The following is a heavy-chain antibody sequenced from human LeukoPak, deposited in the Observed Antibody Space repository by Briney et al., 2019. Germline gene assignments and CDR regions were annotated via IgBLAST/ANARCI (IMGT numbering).Heavy chain of an antibody. V-gene: IGHV3-23*01. CDR1: GFTFSSYA. CDR2: ISGSGGST. CDR3: AKDLVEAAAGIDAFDI. D-gene: IGHD6-13*01. J-gene: IGHJ3*02. Sequence: GGSLRLSCAASGFTFSSYAMSWVRQAPGKGLEWVSAISGSGGSTYYADSVKGRFTISRDNSKNTLYLQMNSLRAEDTAVYCCAKDLVEAAAGIDAFDIWGQGTMVTVSS.